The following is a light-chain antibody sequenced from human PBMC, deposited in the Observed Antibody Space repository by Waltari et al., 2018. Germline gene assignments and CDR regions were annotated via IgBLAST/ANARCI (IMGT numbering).Light chain of an antibody. CDR2: GAS. Sequence: DTVLTQSPGTLSLSTGESVSLSCRASQILNNNYLAWYQQKPGQAPALLIHGASRRATGVPERFSGSGSWTDFTLIISRLEVEDSAVYYCQHYGSSPYTFGRGTKLEIK. CDR1: QILNNNY. CDR3: QHYGSSPYT. J-gene: IGKJ2*01. V-gene: IGKV3-20*01.